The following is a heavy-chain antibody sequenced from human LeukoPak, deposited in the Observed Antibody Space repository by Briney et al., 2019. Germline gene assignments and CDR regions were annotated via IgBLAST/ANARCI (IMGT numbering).Heavy chain of an antibody. Sequence: SETLSLTCTVSGGSISSGDYYWSWIRQPPGKGLEWIGYIYYSGSTYYNPSLKSRVTISVDTSKNQFSLKLSSVTAADTAVYYCARDRVVTPGYFDYWGQGTLVTVSS. CDR1: GGSISSGDYY. D-gene: IGHD4-23*01. J-gene: IGHJ4*02. CDR2: IYYSGST. V-gene: IGHV4-30-4*01. CDR3: ARDRVVTPGYFDY.